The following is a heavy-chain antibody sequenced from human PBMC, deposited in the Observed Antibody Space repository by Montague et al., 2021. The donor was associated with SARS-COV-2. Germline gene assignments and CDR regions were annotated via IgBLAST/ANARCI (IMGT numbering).Heavy chain of an antibody. CDR2: ISGYNCNT. CDR1: CYTFTSYG. Sequence: QSGAEVKKPGESLKISCKASCYTFTSYGISWVRQAPGQGLEWMGCISGYNCNTKYGKNFQGRVTMTTDTSTSTAYMELRSLRSDDTAVYYCARESFSSAWSPFDYWGQGTLVTVSS. V-gene: IGHV1-18*01. D-gene: IGHD6-19*01. J-gene: IGHJ4*02. CDR3: ARESFSSAWSPFDY.